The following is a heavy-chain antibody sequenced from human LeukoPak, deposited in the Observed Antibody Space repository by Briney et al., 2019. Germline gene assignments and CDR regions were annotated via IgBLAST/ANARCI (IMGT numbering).Heavy chain of an antibody. CDR3: AKVHDYGDYVRGIFDY. Sequence: GGSLRLSCAASGFTFDDYAMHWVRQAPGKGLEWVSLISWDGGSTHYADSVKGRFTISRDNSKNSLYLQMNSLRAEDTALYYCAKVHDYGDYVRGIFDYWGQGTLVTVSS. D-gene: IGHD4-17*01. CDR2: ISWDGGST. CDR1: GFTFDDYA. V-gene: IGHV3-43D*03. J-gene: IGHJ4*02.